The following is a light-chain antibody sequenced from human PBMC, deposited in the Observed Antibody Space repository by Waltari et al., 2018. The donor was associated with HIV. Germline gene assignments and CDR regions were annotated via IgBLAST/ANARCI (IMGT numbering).Light chain of an antibody. Sequence: QSALTQPASVSGSPGPSITISCSGTNSDVGGYNYVSWYQQHPGQAPKLIIFDVSHRPSGISNRFSGSKSGNTASLTISGLQAEDEADYYCSSYTRSTTLDAVFGTGTKVSVL. V-gene: IGLV2-14*03. CDR3: SSYTRSTTLDAV. J-gene: IGLJ1*01. CDR1: NSDVGGYNY. CDR2: DVS.